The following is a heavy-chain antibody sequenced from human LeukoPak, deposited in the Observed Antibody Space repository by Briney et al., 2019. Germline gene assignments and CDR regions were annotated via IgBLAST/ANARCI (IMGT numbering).Heavy chain of an antibody. CDR3: AKARRYSSGWYEPYYFDY. Sequence: GGSLRLSCAASGFTFSSCAMSWVRQAPGKGLEWVSAISGSGGSTYYADSEKGRLTISRGNSKNTLYLQLNSLRAEDTAVYYCAKARRYSSGWYEPYYFDYWGQGTLVTVSS. D-gene: IGHD6-19*01. J-gene: IGHJ4*02. CDR2: ISGSGGST. CDR1: GFTFSSCA. V-gene: IGHV3-23*01.